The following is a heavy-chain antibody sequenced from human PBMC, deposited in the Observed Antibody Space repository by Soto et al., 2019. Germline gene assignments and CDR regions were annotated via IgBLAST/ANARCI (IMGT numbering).Heavy chain of an antibody. CDR2: IIPIFGTA. D-gene: IGHD2-15*01. CDR3: ARDRVVVAATPTLITRPFDY. V-gene: IGHV1-69*13. Sequence: SVKVSCKASGGTFSSYAISWVRQAPGQGLEWMGGIIPIFGTANYAQKSQGRVTITADESTSTAYMELSSLRSEDTAVYYCARDRVVVAATPTLITRPFDYWGQGTLVTVSS. J-gene: IGHJ4*02. CDR1: GGTFSSYA.